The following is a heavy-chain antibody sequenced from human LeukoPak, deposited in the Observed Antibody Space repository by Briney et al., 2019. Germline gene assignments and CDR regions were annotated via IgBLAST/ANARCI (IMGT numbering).Heavy chain of an antibody. V-gene: IGHV3-15*01. D-gene: IGHD4-23*01. CDR2: IKTDTDGGTT. J-gene: IGHJ4*02. Sequence: SGGSLRLSCAPYGFTFSSAWMSWVRPAPAKGREWVGRIKTDTDGGTTDYAAPVKGRFTISRDDSTNTLYLQMDRLETEDTASYYCTTLGGLHFDSWGQGARVT. CDR1: GFTFSSAW. CDR3: TTLGGLHFDS.